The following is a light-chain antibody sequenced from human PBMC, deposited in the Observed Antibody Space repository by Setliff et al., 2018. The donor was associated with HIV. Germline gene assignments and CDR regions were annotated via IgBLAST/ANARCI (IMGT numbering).Light chain of an antibody. CDR3: SSYTSSSTEV. CDR1: SSDVGSYNL. V-gene: IGLV2-14*02. Sequence: QSALTQPASVSGSPGQSITISCTGTSSDVGSYNLVSWYQQHPGKAPKLMIYEVTKRPSGVSNRFSGSKSGNTASLTISGLQAEDEAHYYCSSYTSSSTEVFGTGTKVTVL. J-gene: IGLJ1*01. CDR2: EVT.